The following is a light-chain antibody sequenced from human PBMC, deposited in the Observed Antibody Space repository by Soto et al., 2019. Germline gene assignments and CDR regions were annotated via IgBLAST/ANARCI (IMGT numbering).Light chain of an antibody. Sequence: QSALTQPRSVSGSPGQSVAISCTGSRSDVGGYKYVSWYQQFPGKAPKLIIYEVTKRPSGVPARFSGSKSGNTASLTVSGLQAEDEADYYCSSYVDSNNLLFGTGTKLTVL. V-gene: IGLV2-8*01. CDR2: EVT. CDR3: SSYVDSNNLL. J-gene: IGLJ1*01. CDR1: RSDVGGYKY.